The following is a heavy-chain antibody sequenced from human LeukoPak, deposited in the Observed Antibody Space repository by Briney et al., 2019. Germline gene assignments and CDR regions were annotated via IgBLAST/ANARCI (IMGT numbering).Heavy chain of an antibody. V-gene: IGHV1-18*01. CDR3: ATGYSYGLALGY. J-gene: IGHJ4*02. Sequence: ASVKVSCKASGYTFTSYGISLVRQAPGQGLEWMGWISAYNGNTNYAQKLQGRVTMTTDTSTSTAYMELRSLRSDDTAVYYCATGYSYGLALGYWGQGTLVTVSS. CDR2: ISAYNGNT. D-gene: IGHD5-18*01. CDR1: GYTFTSYG.